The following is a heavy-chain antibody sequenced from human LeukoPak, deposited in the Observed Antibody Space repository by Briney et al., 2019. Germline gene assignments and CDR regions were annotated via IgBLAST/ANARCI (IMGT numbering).Heavy chain of an antibody. CDR1: GFTFSRYA. Sequence: GGSLRLSCAASGFTFSRYAMSWVRQAPGKGLEWVSSIGGSGGTTYYADSVQGRFTISRDNSKNTLYLQMNSLRAEDTAVYYCAKDGVAVAGPPPNWFDPWGQGTLVTVSS. D-gene: IGHD6-19*01. CDR2: IGGSGGTT. V-gene: IGHV3-23*01. CDR3: AKDGVAVAGPPPNWFDP. J-gene: IGHJ5*02.